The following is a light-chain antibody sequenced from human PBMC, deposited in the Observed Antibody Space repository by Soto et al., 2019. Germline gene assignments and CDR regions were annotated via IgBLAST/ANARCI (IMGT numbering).Light chain of an antibody. J-gene: IGLJ1*01. V-gene: IGLV2-23*01. CDR2: EGH. CDR3: CLYVGATNYL. CDR1: SGYVGTYSL. Sequence: QSALAQPASVSGSPGQSITISCTGASGYVGTYSLVSWYQQHPGKAPKVVIYEGHKRPSGVPDRFSGSTSVNTASLTISGLQTDDEAHYYCCLYVGATNYLFGNGTKLTV.